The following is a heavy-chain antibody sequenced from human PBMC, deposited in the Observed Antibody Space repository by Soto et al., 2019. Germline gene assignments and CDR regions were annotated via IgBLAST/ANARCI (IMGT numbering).Heavy chain of an antibody. V-gene: IGHV3-7*01. J-gene: IGHJ6*03. CDR1: GFTFSGHW. CDR3: ARARAVCSGTNCRSGSIYYYYMDV. Sequence: ESGGGLVQPGGSLRLSCAASGFTFSGHWMSWVRQAPGKGLEWVAHIKQDGSETFYVGSVKGRFTISRDNAKNSLDLQMKSLRAEETALYYCARARAVCSGTNCRSGSIYYYYMDVWGNGTTVTVSS. CDR2: IKQDGSET. D-gene: IGHD2-2*01.